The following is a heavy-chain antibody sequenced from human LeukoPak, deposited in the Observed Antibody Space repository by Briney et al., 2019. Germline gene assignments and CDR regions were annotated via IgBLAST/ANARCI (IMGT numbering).Heavy chain of an antibody. Sequence: SETLSLTCAVSGYSISSGYYWGWIRQPPGKGLEWIGTIYHSGTTYYNPSLKSRVTISVDTSKNQLSLKLSSVTAADTAVYYCARRYYYGEPFDYWGQGTLVTVSS. CDR1: GYSISSGYY. J-gene: IGHJ4*02. CDR2: IYHSGTT. D-gene: IGHD3-10*01. CDR3: ARRYYYGEPFDY. V-gene: IGHV4-38-2*01.